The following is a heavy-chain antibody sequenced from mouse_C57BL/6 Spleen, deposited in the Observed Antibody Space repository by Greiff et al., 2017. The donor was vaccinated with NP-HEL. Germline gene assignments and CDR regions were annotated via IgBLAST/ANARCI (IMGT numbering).Heavy chain of an antibody. CDR2: IDPSDSYT. V-gene: IGHV1-59*01. CDR3: ARDATTPHYFDY. Sequence: VQLQQPGAELVRPGTSVKLSCKASGYTFTSYWMHWVKQRPGQGLEWIGVIDPSDSYTNYNQKFKGKATLTVDTSSSTAYMQLSSLTSEDSAVYYCARDATTPHYFDYWGQGTTLTVSS. CDR1: GYTFTSYW. J-gene: IGHJ2*01. D-gene: IGHD1-1*01.